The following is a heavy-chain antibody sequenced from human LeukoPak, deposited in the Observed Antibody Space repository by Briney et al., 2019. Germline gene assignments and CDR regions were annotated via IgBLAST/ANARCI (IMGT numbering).Heavy chain of an antibody. CDR1: GGTFSSYT. CDR2: IIPILGIA. Sequence: SVKVSCKASGGTFSSYTISWVRQAPGQGLEWMGGIIPILGIANYAQKFQGRVTITADKSTSTAYMELSSLRSEDTAVYYCARDIDDGAFDIWGQGTMVTVSS. V-gene: IGHV1-69*04. D-gene: IGHD1-1*01. CDR3: ARDIDDGAFDI. J-gene: IGHJ3*02.